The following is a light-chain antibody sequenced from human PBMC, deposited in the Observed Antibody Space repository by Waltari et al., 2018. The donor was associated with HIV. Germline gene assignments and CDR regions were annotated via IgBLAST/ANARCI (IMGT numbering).Light chain of an antibody. Sequence: QSVLTQPPSVSAAPGQKVTISCSGSISNIGDNYLSWFQQLPGTAPKLLIYENNIRPSGIPDRFSGSKSGTSATLGITGLQTGDEADYYCGTWDSSLSAWVFGGGTKLTVL. CDR1: ISNIGDNY. CDR3: GTWDSSLSAWV. CDR2: ENN. J-gene: IGLJ3*02. V-gene: IGLV1-51*02.